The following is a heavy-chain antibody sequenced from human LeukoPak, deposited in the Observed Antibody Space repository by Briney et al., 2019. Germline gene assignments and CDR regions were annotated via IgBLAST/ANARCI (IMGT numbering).Heavy chain of an antibody. CDR3: ASPGKYYGDYPGDLYYGMDV. CDR1: GFTFSSYA. V-gene: IGHV3-23*01. J-gene: IGHJ6*02. CDR2: ISGSGGST. D-gene: IGHD4-17*01. Sequence: GGSLRLSCAASGFTFSSYAMTWVRQAPGKGLEWVSSISGSGGSTYYADSVKGRFTISRDNSKNTLYLQMNSLRAEDTAVYYCASPGKYYGDYPGDLYYGMDVWGQGTTVTVSS.